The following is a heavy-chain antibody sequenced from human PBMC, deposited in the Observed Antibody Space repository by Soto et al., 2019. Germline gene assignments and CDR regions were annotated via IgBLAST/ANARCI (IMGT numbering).Heavy chain of an antibody. CDR3: AKDTTEYSSSWYNWFDP. J-gene: IGHJ5*02. V-gene: IGHV3-30*18. CDR1: GCTFISYG. Sequence: PGGSLRLSCAASGCTFISYGMHWVRQATGKGLEWVAVISYDGSNKYYADSVKGRFTISRDNSKNTLYLQMNSLRAEDTAVYYCAKDTTEYSSSWYNWFDPWGQGTLVTVSS. CDR2: ISYDGSNK. D-gene: IGHD6-13*01.